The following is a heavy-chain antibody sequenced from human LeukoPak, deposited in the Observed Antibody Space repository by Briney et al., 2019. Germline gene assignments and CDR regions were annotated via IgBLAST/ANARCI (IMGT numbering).Heavy chain of an antibody. CDR1: GGSISSSNYY. V-gene: IGHV4-39*07. Sequence: SETLSLTCTVSGGSISSSNYYWGWIRQPPGKGLEWIGSIYYSGSTYYNPSLKSRVTISVDTSKNQFSLKLSSVTAADTAVYFCARGPYSYDSSGAFDIWGQGTMVTVSS. J-gene: IGHJ3*02. CDR3: ARGPYSYDSSGAFDI. CDR2: IYYSGST. D-gene: IGHD3-22*01.